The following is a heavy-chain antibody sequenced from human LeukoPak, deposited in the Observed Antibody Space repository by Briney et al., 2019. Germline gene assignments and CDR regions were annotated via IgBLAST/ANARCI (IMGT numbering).Heavy chain of an antibody. V-gene: IGHV3-23*01. D-gene: IGHD3-10*01. J-gene: IGHJ4*02. CDR2: ISGSGGAT. Sequence: GGSLRLSCAASGFTFSSYSMTWVRQAPGKGLEWVSVISGSGGATYYAGSVKGRFTISRDNSKNTLCLQMNSLRAEDTAVYYCARAAMVRGVDYFDSWGQGTLVTVSS. CDR1: GFTFSSYS. CDR3: ARAAMVRGVDYFDS.